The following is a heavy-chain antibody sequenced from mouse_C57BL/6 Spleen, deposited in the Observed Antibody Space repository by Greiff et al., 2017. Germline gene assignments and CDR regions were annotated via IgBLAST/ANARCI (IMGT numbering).Heavy chain of an antibody. Sequence: EVMLVESGGGLVQPGGSMKLSCVASGFTFRNYWMNWVRQSPETGLEWVAQIRLKSDNYATHYAESVKGRFTISRDDSKSSVYLQMNNLRAEDTGIYYCTVITTVNFDYWGQGTTLTVSS. CDR2: IRLKSDNYAT. CDR1: GFTFRNYW. V-gene: IGHV6-3*01. J-gene: IGHJ2*01. D-gene: IGHD1-1*01. CDR3: TVITTVNFDY.